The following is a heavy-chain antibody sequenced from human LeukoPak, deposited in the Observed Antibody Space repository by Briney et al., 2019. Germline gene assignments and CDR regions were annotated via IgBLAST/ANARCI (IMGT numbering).Heavy chain of an antibody. CDR3: ARGKEIAAAGYNWFDP. CDR1: GGSFSGYY. D-gene: IGHD6-13*01. V-gene: IGHV4-34*01. J-gene: IGHJ5*02. CDR2: INHSGST. Sequence: SETLSLTCAVYGGSFSGYYWSWIRQPPGKGLEWIGEINHSGSTNYNPSLKSRVTISVDTSKNQFSLKLSSVTAADTAVYYCARGKEIAAAGYNWFDPWGQGTLVTVSS.